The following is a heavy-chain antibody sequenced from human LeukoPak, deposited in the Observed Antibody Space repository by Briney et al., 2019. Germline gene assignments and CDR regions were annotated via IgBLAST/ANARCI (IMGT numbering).Heavy chain of an antibody. CDR2: IRYDGSNK. Sequence: GGSLRLSCAASGFTFSSYGMHWVRQAPGKGLEWVAFIRYDGSNKYYADSVKGRFTISRDNSKNTLYLKMNSLRAEDTAVYYCAREKTAYYDSSGYLYYFDYWGQGTLVTVSS. CDR3: AREKTAYYDSSGYLYYFDY. J-gene: IGHJ4*02. D-gene: IGHD3-22*01. V-gene: IGHV3-30*02. CDR1: GFTFSSYG.